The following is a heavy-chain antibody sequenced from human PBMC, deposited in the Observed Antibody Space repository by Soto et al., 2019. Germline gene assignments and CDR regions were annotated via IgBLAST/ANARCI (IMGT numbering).Heavy chain of an antibody. CDR2: IYYSGGT. CDR1: GGSVSSGDYY. Sequence: QVQLQESGPGLVKPSQILSLTCTVSGGSVSSGDYYWSWIRQPPGKGLEWIGYIYYSGGTYYNPSLRSRVTISVDTSKNRFSLMLSYVTAADTAVYYCARVIRVVAATPNWFDPWGQGTLVTVSS. V-gene: IGHV4-30-4*01. CDR3: ARVIRVVAATPNWFDP. J-gene: IGHJ5*01. D-gene: IGHD2-15*01.